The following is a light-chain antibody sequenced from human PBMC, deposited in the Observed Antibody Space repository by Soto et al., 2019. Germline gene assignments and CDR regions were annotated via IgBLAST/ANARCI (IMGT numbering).Light chain of an antibody. CDR2: GTS. Sequence: EIVLTQSPGTLSVSPGERATLSCRASQTISSNNLAWYQQKPGQAPSLLIYGTSSRVTSIPDRYSGSGSGTDFTLTMSRLESEDSAIYSCQQYGSWTFGQGTKVVT. J-gene: IGKJ1*01. CDR1: QTISSNN. CDR3: QQYGSWT. V-gene: IGKV3-20*01.